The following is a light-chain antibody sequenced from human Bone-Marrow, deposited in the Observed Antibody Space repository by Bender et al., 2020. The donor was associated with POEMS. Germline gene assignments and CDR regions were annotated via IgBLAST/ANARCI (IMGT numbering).Light chain of an antibody. J-gene: IGLJ1*01. CDR2: ETN. CDR3: CSYVGSSTFF. CDR1: SSDIGINNY. V-gene: IGLV2-23*01. Sequence: QSALTQPPSASGSPGQSVTISCTGTSSDIGINNYISWYQQHPGKAPKLMIYETNKRPSGVSNRFSGSRSGNTASLTISGLQAEDEADYYCCSYVGSSTFFFGTGTEVSVL.